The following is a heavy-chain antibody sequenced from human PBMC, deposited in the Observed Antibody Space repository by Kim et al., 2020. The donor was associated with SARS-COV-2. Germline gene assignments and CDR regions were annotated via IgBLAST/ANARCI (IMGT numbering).Heavy chain of an antibody. CDR2: IRSKAYGGTT. V-gene: IGHV3-49*03. CDR3: LHLRTLSERGMDV. D-gene: IGHD1-1*01. CDR1: GFTFGDYA. J-gene: IGHJ6*02. Sequence: GGSLRLSCTASGFTFGDYAMSWFRQAPGKGLEWVGFIRSKAYGGTTEYAASVKGRFTISRDDSKSIAYLQMNSLKTEDTAVYYCLHLRTLSERGMDVWGQGTTVTVSS.